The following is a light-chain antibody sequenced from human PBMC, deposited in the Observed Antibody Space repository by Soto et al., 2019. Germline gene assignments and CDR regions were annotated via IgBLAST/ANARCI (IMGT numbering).Light chain of an antibody. Sequence: EILMTQSPAALSVSPGEGATLSCRASQSVSSYLAWYQQKPGQVPRLLIYGASTRATGTPARFSGSGSGTEFTLTISGLQSEDIAVYYCQQYSDWRLLTFGGGTRWIS. V-gene: IGKV3-15*01. J-gene: IGKJ4*01. CDR1: QSVSSY. CDR2: GAS. CDR3: QQYSDWRLLT.